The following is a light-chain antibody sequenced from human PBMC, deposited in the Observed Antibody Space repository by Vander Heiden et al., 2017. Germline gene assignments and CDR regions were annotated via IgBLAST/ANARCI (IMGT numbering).Light chain of an antibody. CDR2: DAS. CDR1: QSISSW. CDR3: QQYNSYSPLT. Sequence: DIQMTQSPSTLSASVGDRVTITCRASQSISSWLAWYQQKPGKAPKLLIYDASSLESGVPSRFSGGGYGTEFTLTISSRQPDDFATYYCQQYNSYSPLTFGGGTKVEIK. J-gene: IGKJ4*01. V-gene: IGKV1-5*01.